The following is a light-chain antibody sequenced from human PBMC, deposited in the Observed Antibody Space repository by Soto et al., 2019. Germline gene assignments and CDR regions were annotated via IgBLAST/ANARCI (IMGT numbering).Light chain of an antibody. Sequence: EIVLTQSPGTLSLSPGERATLSCRASQSVSSSYLAWYQQKPGQAPRLLIYGASSRATGIPDRFSGSGSGTDFTLTISRLDPEDFAVYYCKQYGSSPYTFCQGTKLEIK. CDR3: KQYGSSPYT. CDR2: GAS. J-gene: IGKJ2*01. V-gene: IGKV3-20*01. CDR1: QSVSSSY.